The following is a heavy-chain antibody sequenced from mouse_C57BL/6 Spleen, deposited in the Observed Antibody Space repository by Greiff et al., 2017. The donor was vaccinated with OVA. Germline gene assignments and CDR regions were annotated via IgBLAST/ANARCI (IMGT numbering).Heavy chain of an antibody. CDR1: GYTFTDYN. D-gene: IGHD2-2*01. Sequence: VQLQQSGPELVKPGASVKIPCKASGYTFTDYNMDWVKQSHGKSLEWLGDINPNNGGTIYNQKFKGKATLTVAKSSSTAYMELRSLTSDDTAFYYCARGGYHGFDYWGQGTTLTVSS. CDR2: INPNNGGT. V-gene: IGHV1-18*01. CDR3: ARGGYHGFDY. J-gene: IGHJ2*01.